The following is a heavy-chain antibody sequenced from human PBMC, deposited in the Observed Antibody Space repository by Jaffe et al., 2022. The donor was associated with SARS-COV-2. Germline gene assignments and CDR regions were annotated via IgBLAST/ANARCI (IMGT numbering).Heavy chain of an antibody. CDR2: IKSKADGGTT. Sequence: EVQLEESGGGLIKPGGSLRLSCAASGFTFNNAWMSWVRQAPGKGLEWVGRIKSKADGGTTDYAAPVKGRFTISRDESKSMLYLQMNSLRTEDTAVYYCTLRYFDFLDYWGQGTLVTVSS. J-gene: IGHJ4*02. D-gene: IGHD3-9*01. CDR1: GFTFNNAW. V-gene: IGHV3-15*01. CDR3: TLRYFDFLDY.